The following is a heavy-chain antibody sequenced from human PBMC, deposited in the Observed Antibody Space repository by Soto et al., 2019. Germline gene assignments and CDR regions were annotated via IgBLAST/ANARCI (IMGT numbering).Heavy chain of an antibody. J-gene: IGHJ5*02. CDR1: GYTFTSYG. CDR3: ARDPQPGYSSGWYNWFDP. V-gene: IGHV1-69*13. Sequence: ASVKVSCKASGYTFTSYGLTWVRQAPGQGLEWMGGIIPIFGTANYAQKFQGRVTITADESTSTAYMELSSLRSEDTAVYYCARDPQPGYSSGWYNWFDPWGQGTLVTVSS. CDR2: IIPIFGTA. D-gene: IGHD6-19*01.